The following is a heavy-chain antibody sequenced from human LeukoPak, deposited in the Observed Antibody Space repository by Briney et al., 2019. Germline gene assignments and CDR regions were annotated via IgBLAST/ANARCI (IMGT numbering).Heavy chain of an antibody. Sequence: PSETLSLTCTVSGGSISSYYWSWIRHPPGKRLEWIGYIYYSGSTNYNPSLKSRVTISVDTSKNQFSLKLSSVTAADAAVYYCARVITFGGVVAFDYWGQGTLVTVSS. J-gene: IGHJ4*02. CDR1: GGSISSYY. D-gene: IGHD3-16*02. CDR2: IYYSGST. V-gene: IGHV4-59*01. CDR3: ARVITFGGVVAFDY.